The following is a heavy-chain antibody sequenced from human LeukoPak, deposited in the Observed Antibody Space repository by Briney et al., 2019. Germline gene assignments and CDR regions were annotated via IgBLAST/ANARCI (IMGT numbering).Heavy chain of an antibody. J-gene: IGHJ1*01. CDR1: GYTFTGYH. Sequence: ASVKVSCKASGYTFTGYHMHWVRQAPGQGLEWMGWINSYSGETNYAQKFQGRVTMARDTSISTAYVELSRLRSDDTAVYYCARAPHQLLFSPAEYFQHWGQGTLVTVSS. CDR2: INSYSGET. D-gene: IGHD2-2*01. V-gene: IGHV1-2*02. CDR3: ARAPHQLLFSPAEYFQH.